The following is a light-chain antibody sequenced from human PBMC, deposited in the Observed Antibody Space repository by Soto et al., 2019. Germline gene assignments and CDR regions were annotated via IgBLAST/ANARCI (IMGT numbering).Light chain of an antibody. CDR1: QSISSY. CDR2: AAS. CDR3: QQSYSTPPT. J-gene: IGKJ4*01. Sequence: DIQMTQSPSSLSASVGDRVTITCRASQSISSYLNWYQQKPGKAPKLLIYAASSLQSGVPSRFSGSGSGTDFTLPISSLQPEDFATYYCQQSYSTPPTFGGGTKGEIK. V-gene: IGKV1-39*01.